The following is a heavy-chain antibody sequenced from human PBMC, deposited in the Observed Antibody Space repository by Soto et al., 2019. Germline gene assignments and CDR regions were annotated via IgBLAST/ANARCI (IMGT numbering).Heavy chain of an antibody. V-gene: IGHV4-39*01. CDR2: IYYSGST. J-gene: IGHJ4*02. CDR3: AIGGCSGGSCLFDY. CDR1: GGSISSSSYY. Sequence: SETLSLTCTVSGGSISSSSYYWGWIRQPPGKGLEWIGSIYYSGSTYYNPSLKSRVTISVDTSKNQFSLKLSSVTAADTAVYYCAIGGCSGGSCLFDYWGQGTLVTVSS. D-gene: IGHD2-15*01.